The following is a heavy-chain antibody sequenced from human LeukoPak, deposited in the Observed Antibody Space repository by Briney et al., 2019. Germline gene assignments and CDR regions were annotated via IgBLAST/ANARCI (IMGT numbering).Heavy chain of an antibody. V-gene: IGHV3-48*03. Sequence: GGSLRLSCAASGFTFSSYEMNWVRQAPGKGLEWVSYISSSGSTIYYADSVKGRFTISRDNSKNTLYLQMNSLRAEDTAVYYCAKVGYYYDSSGYYYFDYWGQGTLVTVSS. D-gene: IGHD3-22*01. J-gene: IGHJ4*02. CDR3: AKVGYYYDSSGYYYFDY. CDR1: GFTFSSYE. CDR2: ISSSGSTI.